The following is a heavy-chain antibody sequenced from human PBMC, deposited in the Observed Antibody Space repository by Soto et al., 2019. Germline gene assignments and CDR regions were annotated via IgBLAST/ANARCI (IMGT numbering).Heavy chain of an antibody. CDR1: GFSLTTSGVG. CDR2: IYWDDDK. CDR3: ANRVLRTVFGLVTTTAIYFDF. D-gene: IGHD3-3*01. V-gene: IGHV2-5*02. Sequence: QITLNESGPTQVKPRQTLTLTCTFSGFSLTTSGVGVGWIRQSPGKAPEWLARIYWDDDKRYSPSLKSRLTSTKDTSKNQVVLTMAALDPADTATYFCANRVLRTVFGLVTTTAIYFDFWGQGPPVAVSS. J-gene: IGHJ4*02.